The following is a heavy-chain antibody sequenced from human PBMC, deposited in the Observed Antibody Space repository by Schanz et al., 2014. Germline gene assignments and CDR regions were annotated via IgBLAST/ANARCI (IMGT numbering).Heavy chain of an antibody. V-gene: IGHV3-11*06. J-gene: IGHJ6*02. CDR3: VKDLQRELLRDDHYYGMDV. CDR2: ISHNSHYT. D-gene: IGHD1-26*01. Sequence: QVQLVESGGGLVKPGGSLRLSCAASGFTFSDYYMSWIRQAPGKGLEWVSYISHNSHYTNYADSVKGRFTISRDTAENSVYLQMNSLRAEDTAVYYCVKDLQRELLRDDHYYGMDVWGQGTTVTVSS. CDR1: GFTFSDYY.